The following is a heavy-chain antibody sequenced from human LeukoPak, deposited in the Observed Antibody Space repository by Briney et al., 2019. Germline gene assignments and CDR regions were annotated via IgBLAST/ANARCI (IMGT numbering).Heavy chain of an antibody. V-gene: IGHV3-30*18. CDR1: GFTFSSYG. Sequence: PGGSLRLSCAASGFTFSSYGMHWVRQAPGKGLEWVAVILYDGSNKYYADSVKGRFTISRDNSKNTLYLQMNSLRAEDTAVYYCAKDPLDYYGSGSRGLPPSDRGQGTLVTVSS. D-gene: IGHD3-10*01. J-gene: IGHJ4*02. CDR3: AKDPLDYYGSGSRGLPPSD. CDR2: ILYDGSNK.